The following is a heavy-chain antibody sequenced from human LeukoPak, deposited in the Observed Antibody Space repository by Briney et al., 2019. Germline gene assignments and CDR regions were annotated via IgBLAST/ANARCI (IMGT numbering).Heavy chain of an antibody. V-gene: IGHV3-74*01. Sequence: GGSLRLSCAASGFTSSSYWIHWVRQAPGKGLVWVSRINSDGSSTNYSDSVKGRFTISRDNAKNTLYLQMNSLRAEDTAVYYCARGFDSSGWDFDYWGQGTLVTVSS. CDR1: GFTSSSYW. J-gene: IGHJ4*02. CDR2: INSDGSST. D-gene: IGHD6-19*01. CDR3: ARGFDSSGWDFDY.